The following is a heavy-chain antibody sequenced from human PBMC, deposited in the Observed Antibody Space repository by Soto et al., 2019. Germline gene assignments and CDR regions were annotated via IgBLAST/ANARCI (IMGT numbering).Heavy chain of an antibody. D-gene: IGHD3-3*01. CDR3: ARDRRIFGVVIPNYYYGMDV. V-gene: IGHV4-30-4*01. CDR2: IYYSGST. CDR1: GGSISSGDYY. J-gene: IGHJ6*02. Sequence: PSETLSLTCTVSGGSISSGDYYWSWIRQPPGKGLEWIGYIYYSGSTYYNPSLKSRVTISVDTSKNQFSLKLSSVTAADTAVYYCARDRRIFGVVIPNYYYGMDVWGQGTTVTVSS.